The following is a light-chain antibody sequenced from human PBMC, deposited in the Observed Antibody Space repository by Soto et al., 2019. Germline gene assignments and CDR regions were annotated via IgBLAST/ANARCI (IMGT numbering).Light chain of an antibody. J-gene: IGKJ1*01. V-gene: IGKV1-5*03. CDR1: RTISSW. CDR3: QHYNSYSEA. CDR2: KAS. Sequence: DIQMSQSPSTLSGSVGDRVTITCRASRTISSWLAWYQQKPGKAPKLLIYKASTLKSGVPSRFSGSGSGTEFTPTISSLQPDDFATYYCQHYNSYSEAFGQGTKVDI.